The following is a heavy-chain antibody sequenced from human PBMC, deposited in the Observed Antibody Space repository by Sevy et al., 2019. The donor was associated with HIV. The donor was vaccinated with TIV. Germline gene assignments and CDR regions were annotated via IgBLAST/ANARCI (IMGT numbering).Heavy chain of an antibody. J-gene: IGHJ5*02. CDR2: FDPEDGET. V-gene: IGHV1-24*01. CDR1: GYTLTELS. D-gene: IGHD3-22*01. CDR3: ATVHYYDSSGYHNWFDP. Sequence: ASVKVSCKVSGYTLTELSMHWVRQAPGKGLEWMGGFDPEDGETIYAQKFQGRVTMTEDTSTDTAYMELSSLRSEDTAVYYCATVHYYDSSGYHNWFDPWSQGTLVTVSS.